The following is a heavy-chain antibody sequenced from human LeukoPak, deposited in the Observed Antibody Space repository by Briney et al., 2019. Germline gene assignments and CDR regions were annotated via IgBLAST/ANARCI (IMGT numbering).Heavy chain of an antibody. CDR3: ARDPSSGWPIVDAFDI. V-gene: IGHV6-1*01. CDR2: TYYRSKWYN. Sequence: SQTLSLTCAISGDSVSSNSAAWNWIRQSPSGGLEWLGRTYYRSKWYNDYAVSVKSRITINPDTSKNQFSLQLNSVTPEDTAVYYCARDPSSGWPIVDAFDIWGQGTMVTVSS. CDR1: GDSVSSNSAA. J-gene: IGHJ3*02. D-gene: IGHD6-19*01.